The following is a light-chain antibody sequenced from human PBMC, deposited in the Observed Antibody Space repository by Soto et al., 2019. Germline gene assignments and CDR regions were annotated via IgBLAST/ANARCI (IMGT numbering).Light chain of an antibody. J-gene: IGKJ2*01. CDR1: QTVSKTY. CDR2: RAS. Sequence: EIVLTQSPGTLSLSPGETATLSCRASQTVSKTYLAWYQQKPGQAPRLLIYRASSRSAGIPARFSGSGSGTDFTLTISRLEPEDFAVYSCQQYGSSPTFGQGTKLEIK. CDR3: QQYGSSPT. V-gene: IGKV3-20*01.